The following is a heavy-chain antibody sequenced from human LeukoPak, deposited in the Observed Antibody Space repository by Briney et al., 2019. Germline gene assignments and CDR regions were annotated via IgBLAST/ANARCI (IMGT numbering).Heavy chain of an antibody. CDR3: AKGIYSSGWSYFDY. Sequence: GGSLRLSCAGSGFIFSDYYMNWIRQAPGKGLEWLSYISGSGNTLYYADSVKGRSTISRDNAKSSLYLQMNSLRAEDTAVYYCAKGIYSSGWSYFDYWGHGTLVTVSS. V-gene: IGHV3-11*01. J-gene: IGHJ4*01. CDR2: ISGSGNTL. CDR1: GFIFSDYY. D-gene: IGHD6-19*01.